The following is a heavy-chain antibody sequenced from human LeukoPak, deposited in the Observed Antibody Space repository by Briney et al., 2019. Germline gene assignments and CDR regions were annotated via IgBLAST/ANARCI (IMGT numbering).Heavy chain of an antibody. J-gene: IGHJ3*01. V-gene: IGHV3-43*01. Sequence: GGSLRLSCAASGFAFEDYPMHWVRQAPGKGLEWVSLISWDGGTTYYADSVKARFTISRDTAKNSLYLQLNDLRVEDTAVYFCAKDLTGTYGFDFWGQGTMVTVSS. CDR1: GFAFEDYP. D-gene: IGHD7-27*01. CDR2: ISWDGGTT. CDR3: AKDLTGTYGFDF.